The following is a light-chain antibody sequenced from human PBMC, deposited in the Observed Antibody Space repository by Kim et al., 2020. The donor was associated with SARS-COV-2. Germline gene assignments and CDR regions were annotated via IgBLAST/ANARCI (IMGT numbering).Light chain of an antibody. Sequence: PGERATLSCSASQNIDTYLAWYQQRPGQAPRLLVYDASNRATGVPDRFSGSGSGTDFTLTISSLEPEDFSIYYCQQRNSWPPAVTFGGGAKVDIK. CDR1: QNIDTY. V-gene: IGKV3-11*01. J-gene: IGKJ4*01. CDR2: DAS. CDR3: QQRNSWPPAVT.